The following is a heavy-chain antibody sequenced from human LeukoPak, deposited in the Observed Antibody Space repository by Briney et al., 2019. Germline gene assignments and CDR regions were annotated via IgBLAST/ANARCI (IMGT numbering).Heavy chain of an antibody. J-gene: IGHJ6*02. D-gene: IGHD6-19*01. V-gene: IGHV3-23*01. CDR3: ARMGGSSGSTSYYHGMDV. CDR1: GFTFSSYA. CDR2: ISGSGGST. Sequence: PGGSLRLSCAASGFTFSSYAMSWVRQAPGKGLEWVSAISGSGGSTYYADSVKGRFTISRDNAKNSLYLQMNSLRAEDTAVYFCARMGGSSGSTSYYHGMDVWGLGTTVTVSS.